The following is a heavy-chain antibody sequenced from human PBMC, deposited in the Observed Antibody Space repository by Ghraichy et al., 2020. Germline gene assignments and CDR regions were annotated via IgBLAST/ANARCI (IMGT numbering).Heavy chain of an antibody. V-gene: IGHV4-61*01. Sequence: ESLNISCTVSGGSVSSGSYYWSWIRQPPGKGLEWIGYIYYSGSTNYNPSLKSRVTISVDTSKNQFSLKLSSVTAADTAVYYCARAGVTTVVDWGQGTLVTVSS. CDR2: IYYSGST. CDR3: ARAGVTTVVD. D-gene: IGHD4-23*01. CDR1: GGSVSSGSYY. J-gene: IGHJ4*02.